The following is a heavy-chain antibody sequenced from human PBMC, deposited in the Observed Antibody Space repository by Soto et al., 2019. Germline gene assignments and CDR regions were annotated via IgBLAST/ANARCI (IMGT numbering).Heavy chain of an antibody. Sequence: QLHLQESGPGLVKPSETLSLTCTVSGDSFSTSNYYWGWIRLPPGKGLEWIGNIFYGGGTGVTYYTPSLKGRVIISVDTSKNHFSLKLRSITAADTAFYFCARRGGGDSLFDSWGQGKLVTVSS. D-gene: IGHD4-17*01. CDR2: IFYGGGTGVT. J-gene: IGHJ4*02. CDR3: ARRGGGDSLFDS. CDR1: GDSFSTSNYY. V-gene: IGHV4-39*01.